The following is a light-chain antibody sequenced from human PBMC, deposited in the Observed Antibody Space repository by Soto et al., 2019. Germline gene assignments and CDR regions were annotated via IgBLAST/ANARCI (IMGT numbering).Light chain of an antibody. Sequence: QSVLTQPASVSGSPGQSITISCIGTSSDIGPYNYVSWYQQHPDKAPKLILYEVTNRPSGASDRFSGSKSGNAAFLTISGLQAEDEADYYCSSYPISAAPYVFGTGTKLTVL. CDR1: SSDIGPYNY. V-gene: IGLV2-14*01. J-gene: IGLJ1*01. CDR3: SSYPISAAPYV. CDR2: EVT.